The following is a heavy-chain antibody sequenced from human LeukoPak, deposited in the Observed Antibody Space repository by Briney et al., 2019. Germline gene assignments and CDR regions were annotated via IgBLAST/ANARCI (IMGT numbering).Heavy chain of an antibody. V-gene: IGHV4-59*01. CDR1: GGSISSYY. CDR2: IYYSGST. CDR3: ARYDSSGYCLRYFDY. J-gene: IGHJ4*02. Sequence: SETLSLTCTVSGGSISSYYWSWIRQPPGKGLEWIGYIYYSGSTNYNPSLKSRVTISVDTSKNQFSLKLSSVTAADTAVYYCARYDSSGYCLRYFDYWGQGTLVTVSS. D-gene: IGHD3-22*01.